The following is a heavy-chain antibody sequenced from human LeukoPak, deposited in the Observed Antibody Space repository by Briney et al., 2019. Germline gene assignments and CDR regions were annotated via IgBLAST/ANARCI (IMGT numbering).Heavy chain of an antibody. CDR1: GYSFTSYW. D-gene: IGHD6-13*01. J-gene: IGHJ4*02. CDR2: IYPGDSDT. CDR3: ARRSGSSWYSRGPYYFDY. V-gene: IGHV5-51*01. Sequence: GESLKISCKGSGYSFTSYWIGWVRQMPGKGLEWMGIIYPGDSDTRYSPSFQGQVTISADKSISTAYLQWSSLKAPDTAMYYCARRSGSSWYSRGPYYFDYWGQGTLVTVSS.